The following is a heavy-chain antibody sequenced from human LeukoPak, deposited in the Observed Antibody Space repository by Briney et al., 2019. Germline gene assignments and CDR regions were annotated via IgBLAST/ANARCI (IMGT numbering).Heavy chain of an antibody. CDR3: AILLAYCGGDCYSDY. CDR2: ISDSGGTI. Sequence: GGSLRLSCAASGFTFSDYYMSWIRQAPGKGLEWISYISDSGGTIYYADSVKGRFTISRDNAKNSLYLQMNSLRAEDTAVYYCAILLAYCGGDCYSDYWGQGTLVTVSS. J-gene: IGHJ4*02. D-gene: IGHD2-21*02. V-gene: IGHV3-11*04. CDR1: GFTFSDYY.